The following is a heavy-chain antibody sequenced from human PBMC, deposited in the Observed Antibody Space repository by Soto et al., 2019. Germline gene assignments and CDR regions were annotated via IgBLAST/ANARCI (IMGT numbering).Heavy chain of an antibody. CDR3: ARDRKQWLVLWGVDFDY. D-gene: IGHD6-19*01. V-gene: IGHV3-74*01. CDR2: INSDGSST. Sequence: GSLRLSCAASGFTFSSYWMHWVRQAPGKGLVWVSRINSDGSSTSYADSVKGRFTISRDNAKNTLYLQMNSLRAEDTAVYYCARDRKQWLVLWGVDFDYWGQGTLVTVSS. CDR1: GFTFSSYW. J-gene: IGHJ4*02.